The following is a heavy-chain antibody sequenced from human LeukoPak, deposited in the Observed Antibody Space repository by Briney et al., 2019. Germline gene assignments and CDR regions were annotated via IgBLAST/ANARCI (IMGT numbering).Heavy chain of an antibody. Sequence: PSETLSLTCIVSGASISSYYWTWIRQPAGKDLEWIGRIYSSGSTNYNPSLKSRVIMSVDTSKNQFSLKLSSVTAADTAVYYCARDPPASSSTQSSSCSFDYWGQGALVTVSS. J-gene: IGHJ4*02. V-gene: IGHV4-4*07. CDR2: IYSSGST. CDR3: ARDPPASSSTQSSSCSFDY. CDR1: GASISSYY. D-gene: IGHD6-13*01.